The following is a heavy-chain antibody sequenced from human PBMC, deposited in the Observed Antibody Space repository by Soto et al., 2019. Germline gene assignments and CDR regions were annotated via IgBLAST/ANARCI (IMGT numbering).Heavy chain of an antibody. V-gene: IGHV4-59*01. CDR3: ARSSSWTPTIWFDP. CDR1: GGSISSYY. D-gene: IGHD6-13*01. Sequence: PSETLSLTCTVSGGSISSYYWSWIRQRPGKGLEWIGYIYYSGSTNYNPSLKSRVTISVDTSKNQFSLKLSSVTAADTAVYYCARSSSWTPTIWFDPWGQGTLVTVSS. CDR2: IYYSGST. J-gene: IGHJ5*02.